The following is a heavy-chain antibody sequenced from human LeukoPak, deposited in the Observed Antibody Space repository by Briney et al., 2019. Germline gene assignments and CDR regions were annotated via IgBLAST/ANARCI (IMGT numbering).Heavy chain of an antibody. CDR1: GFTFSTYA. Sequence: PGGSLRLSCAAYGFTFSTYAMHWVRQAPGKGPEYVSAITSNGGSTYYANSVKGRFTISRDNSKNTLYLQMGSLRPEDMAVYYCARVGSWDAFDIWGQGTMVTVSS. D-gene: IGHD1-26*01. CDR3: ARVGSWDAFDI. CDR2: ITSNGGST. V-gene: IGHV3-64*01. J-gene: IGHJ3*02.